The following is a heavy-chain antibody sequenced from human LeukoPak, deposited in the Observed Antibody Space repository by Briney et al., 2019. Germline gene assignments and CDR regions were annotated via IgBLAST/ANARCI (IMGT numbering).Heavy chain of an antibody. J-gene: IGHJ4*02. D-gene: IGHD4-17*01. CDR3: AKDSLANYTPYGDYFDY. Sequence: GGSLRLSYAASGFTFSSYGMHWVRQAPGKGLEWVAFIRYDGSNKYYADSVKGRFTISRDNSKNTLYLQMNSLRAEDTAVYYCAKDSLANYTPYGDYFDYWGQGTLVTVSS. V-gene: IGHV3-30*02. CDR2: IRYDGSNK. CDR1: GFTFSSYG.